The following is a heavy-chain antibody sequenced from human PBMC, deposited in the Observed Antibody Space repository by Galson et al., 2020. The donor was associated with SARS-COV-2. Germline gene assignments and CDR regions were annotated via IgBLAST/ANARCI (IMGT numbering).Heavy chain of an antibody. J-gene: IGHJ6*02. V-gene: IGHV1-18*04. CDR3: ARQGGAYSGSYSRYTKSSYYYYGMDV. D-gene: IGHD1-26*01. Sequence: ASVKVSCKASGYTFTSYGISWVRQAPGQGLEWMGWISAYNGNTNYAQKLQGRVTMTTDTSTSTAYMELRSLRSDDTAVYYCARQGGAYSGSYSRYTKSSYYYYGMDVWGQGTTVTVSS. CDR1: GYTFTSYG. CDR2: ISAYNGNT.